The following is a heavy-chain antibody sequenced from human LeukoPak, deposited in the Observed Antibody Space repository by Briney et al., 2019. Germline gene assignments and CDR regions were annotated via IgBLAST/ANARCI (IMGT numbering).Heavy chain of an antibody. V-gene: IGHV1-8*01. D-gene: IGHD5-18*01. CDR1: GYTFTSYD. Sequence: GASVKVSCKASGYTFTSYDINWVRQATGQGVEGMGWMNPNSGNTGYAQKFQGRVTMTRNTSISTAYMELSSLRSEDTAVYYCARSGYSYEIFDYWGQGTLVTVSS. J-gene: IGHJ4*02. CDR2: MNPNSGNT. CDR3: ARSGYSYEIFDY.